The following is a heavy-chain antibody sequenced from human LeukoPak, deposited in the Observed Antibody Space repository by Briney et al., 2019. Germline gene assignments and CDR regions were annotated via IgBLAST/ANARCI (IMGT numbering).Heavy chain of an antibody. Sequence: GGSLRLSCAASGFTVSSNYMSWVRQAPGKGLEWVSIIYSGGSTFYADSVKGRFTISRDNSKNTLYLQMNSLRAEDTAVYYCARGAYSSGSYYFDHWGQGTLVTVSS. J-gene: IGHJ4*02. D-gene: IGHD6-19*01. CDR2: IYSGGST. CDR3: ARGAYSSGSYYFDH. V-gene: IGHV3-53*01. CDR1: GFTVSSNY.